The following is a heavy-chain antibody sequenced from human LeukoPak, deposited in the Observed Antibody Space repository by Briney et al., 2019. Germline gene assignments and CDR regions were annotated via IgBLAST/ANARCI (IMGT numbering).Heavy chain of an antibody. CDR1: GFTFSSYS. V-gene: IGHV3-21*01. J-gene: IGHJ4*02. CDR2: ISSSSSYI. D-gene: IGHD6-13*01. CDR3: ARDQIFGSSWYGYYFDY. Sequence: KPGGSLRLSCAASGFTFSSYSMNWVRQAPGKGLEWVSSISSSSSYIYYADSVKGRFTISRDNAKNSLYLQMNSLRAEDTAVYYCARDQIFGSSWYGYYFDYWGQGTLVTVSS.